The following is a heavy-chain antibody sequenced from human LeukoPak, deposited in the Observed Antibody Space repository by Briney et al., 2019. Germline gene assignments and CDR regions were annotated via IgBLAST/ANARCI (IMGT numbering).Heavy chain of an antibody. Sequence: GGSLRLSYAASGFTFSSYAMSWVRQAPGKGLEWVSAISGSGGSTYYADSVKGRFTISRDNSKNTLYLQMNSLRAEDTAVYYCAKGDVSGGSFDYWGQGTLVTVSS. D-gene: IGHD2-15*01. CDR3: AKGDVSGGSFDY. CDR2: ISGSGGST. J-gene: IGHJ4*02. CDR1: GFTFSSYA. V-gene: IGHV3-23*01.